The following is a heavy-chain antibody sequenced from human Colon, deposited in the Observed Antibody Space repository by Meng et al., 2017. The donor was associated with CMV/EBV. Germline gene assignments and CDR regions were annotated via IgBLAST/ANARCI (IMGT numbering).Heavy chain of an antibody. Sequence: GESLKISCAASGFTFSNFWMHWVRQVPGKGLVWVSRINSDGSVTAYADSVKGRFTISRDNAKNTLYLQMNSLRVEDSAVYYCAKAHDIVISRGMDVWGQGTTVTVSS. CDR3: AKAHDIVISRGMDV. J-gene: IGHJ6*02. D-gene: IGHD2/OR15-2a*01. CDR1: GFTFSNFW. CDR2: INSDGSVT. V-gene: IGHV3-74*01.